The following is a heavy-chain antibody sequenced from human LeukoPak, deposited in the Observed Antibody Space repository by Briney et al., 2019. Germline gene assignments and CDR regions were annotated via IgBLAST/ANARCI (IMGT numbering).Heavy chain of an antibody. CDR3: ARRSGSYDY. Sequence: GGSLRLSCAGSGFTPSSYAMNWVRQAPGKGLEWVASISGRGDYLYYADSVQGRFTISRDNAKNSVFLQMNSLRADDTAVYYCARRSGSYDYWGQGTPVIVSS. V-gene: IGHV3-21*01. CDR2: ISGRGDYL. D-gene: IGHD1-26*01. J-gene: IGHJ4*02. CDR1: GFTPSSYA.